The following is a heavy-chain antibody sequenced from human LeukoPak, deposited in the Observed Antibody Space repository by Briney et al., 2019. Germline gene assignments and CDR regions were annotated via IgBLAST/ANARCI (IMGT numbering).Heavy chain of an antibody. Sequence: ASVTVSCKASGYTFTSYGISWVRQAPGQGLEWVGGSSAYNGSTNYVQKLQGRATITTDTSKSKASMELRSLRSDDTAVYYCGRITAGGMVIHLAPFDYWGQGTLVTVSS. CDR2: SSAYNGST. CDR3: GRITAGGMVIHLAPFDY. V-gene: IGHV1-18*01. D-gene: IGHD2-21*01. J-gene: IGHJ4*02. CDR1: GYTFTSYG.